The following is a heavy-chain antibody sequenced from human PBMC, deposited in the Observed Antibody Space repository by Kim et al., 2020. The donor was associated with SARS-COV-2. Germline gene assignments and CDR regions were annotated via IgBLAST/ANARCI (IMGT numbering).Heavy chain of an antibody. J-gene: IGHJ3*02. CDR3: AKGPPTGGDYGAFDI. D-gene: IGHD4-17*01. V-gene: IGHV3-30*18. CDR1: GFTFSSYG. CDR2: ISYDGSNK. Sequence: GGSLRLSCAASGFTFSSYGMHWVRQAPGKGLEWVAVISYDGSNKYYADSVKGRFTISRDNSKNTLYLQMNSLRAEDTAVYYCAKGPPTGGDYGAFDIWGPGTMVTVSS.